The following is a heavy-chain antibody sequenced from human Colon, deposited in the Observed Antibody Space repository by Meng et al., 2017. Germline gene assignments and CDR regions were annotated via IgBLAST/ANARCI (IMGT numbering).Heavy chain of an antibody. Sequence: EVHLVGSGGGLVRPGGSLRLFCAASGFTFSTYSMAWVRQAPGKGLEWVSSIVGGGGSTYYADSVKGRFTISRDNSKNTLYLQMNSLRAEDTAVYYCAKDIRPDNGWNYDYWGQGTLVTVSS. D-gene: IGHD2-15*01. CDR2: IVGGGGST. CDR1: GFTFSTYS. V-gene: IGHV3-23*04. J-gene: IGHJ4*02. CDR3: AKDIRPDNGWNYDY.